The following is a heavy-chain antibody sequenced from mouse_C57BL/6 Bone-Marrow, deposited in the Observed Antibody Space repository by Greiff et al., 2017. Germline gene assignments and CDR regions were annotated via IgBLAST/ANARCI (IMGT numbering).Heavy chain of an antibody. CDR3: TTGSLYFDY. V-gene: IGHV14-4*01. J-gene: IGHJ2*01. CDR2: IDPENGDT. D-gene: IGHD6-2*01. Sequence: EVQLQQSGAELVRPGASVKLSCTASGFNFKDDYMHWVKQRPEQGLEWIGWIDPENGDTEYASKFQGKATITADTSSNTAYLQLSSLTSEDTAVYYCTTGSLYFDYWGQGTTLTVSS. CDR1: GFNFKDDY.